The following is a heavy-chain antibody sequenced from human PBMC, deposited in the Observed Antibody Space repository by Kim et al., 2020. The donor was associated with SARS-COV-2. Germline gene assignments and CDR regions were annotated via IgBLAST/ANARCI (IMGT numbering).Heavy chain of an antibody. Sequence: GGSLRLSCAASGFTFRNSWMCWVRQTPRRGLEWVANINPVGSEKYYLDSVMGRFTTSRDNAKNSLSLEMNSLRDDDTAVYYCARFRQHGNSDAFDIWGQGTTVTVSS. CDR1: GFTFRNSW. J-gene: IGHJ3*02. V-gene: IGHV3-7*01. CDR3: ARFRQHGNSDAFDI. CDR2: INPVGSEK. D-gene: IGHD1-7*01.